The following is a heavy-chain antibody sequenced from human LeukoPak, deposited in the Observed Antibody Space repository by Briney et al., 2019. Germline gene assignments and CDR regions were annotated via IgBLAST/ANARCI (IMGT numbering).Heavy chain of an antibody. V-gene: IGHV3-53*01. D-gene: IGHD3-16*01. CDR2: IYSGGDV. CDR3: ARDYDCFWGSYFGY. J-gene: IGHJ4*02. CDR1: GFIVSASC. Sequence: GGSLRLSCVASGFIVSASCMSWVRQAPGKGLEWVSIIYSGGDVYYADSVKGRFTISRDNSKNTVYLQMNSLRAEDTAVYYCARDYDCFWGSYFGYWGQGTLVTVSS.